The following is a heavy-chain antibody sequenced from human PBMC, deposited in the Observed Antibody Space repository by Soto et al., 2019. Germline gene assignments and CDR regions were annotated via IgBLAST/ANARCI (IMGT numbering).Heavy chain of an antibody. Sequence: EVQLVESGGGLVPPGRSLRLSCAASGFTFDDYAMHWVRQAPGKGLEWVSGIRWHSGSIGYADSVKGRFTISRDNAKNSVYLQIISLRAENTGMYYCARDRGLVLSFCFDYWGQGTLVTVSS. CDR2: IRWHSGSI. D-gene: IGHD6-19*01. CDR3: ARDRGLVLSFCFDY. J-gene: IGHJ4*02. V-gene: IGHV3-9*01. CDR1: GFTFDDYA.